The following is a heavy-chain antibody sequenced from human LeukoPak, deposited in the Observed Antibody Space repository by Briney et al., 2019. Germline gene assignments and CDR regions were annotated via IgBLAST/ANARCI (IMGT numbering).Heavy chain of an antibody. J-gene: IGHJ5*02. CDR2: IYYSGST. CDR3: ARTLRANWFDP. Sequence: SETLPPTCTVSGGSISSYYWSWIRQPPGKGLEWIGYIYYSGSTNYNPSLKSRVTISVDTSKNQFSLKLSSVTAADTAVYYCARTLRANWFDPWGQGTLVTVSS. CDR1: GGSISSYY. V-gene: IGHV4-59*01.